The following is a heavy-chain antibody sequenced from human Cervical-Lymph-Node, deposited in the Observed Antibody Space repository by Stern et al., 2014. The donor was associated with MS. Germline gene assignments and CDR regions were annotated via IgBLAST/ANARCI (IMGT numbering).Heavy chain of an antibody. J-gene: IGHJ4*02. D-gene: IGHD3-22*01. Sequence: EDQLVESGGGLVQPGGSLRLSCAASGFNFNDYSMSWVRQAPGQGLEWVSCISNTGYTPIHRDSVKGRFRISRDNSKNPVYLQTSRLKSEDTAVYYCAKPHYYESNSNGYLYLDYFDYWGQGTLVTVSS. CDR2: ISNTGYTP. CDR3: AKPHYYESNSNGYLYLDYFDY. V-gene: IGHV3-23*04. CDR1: GFNFNDYS.